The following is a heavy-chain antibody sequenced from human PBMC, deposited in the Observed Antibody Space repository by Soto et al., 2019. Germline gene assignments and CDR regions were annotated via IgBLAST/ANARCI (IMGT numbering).Heavy chain of an antibody. CDR1: GYIFTNYY. V-gene: IGHV1-46*01. J-gene: IGHJ5*01. D-gene: IGHD1-26*01. CDR2: INPSGSST. CDR3: ARDVGDSGSHWFDS. Sequence: VASVKVSCKASGYIFTNYYIHWVRQAPGQGLEWMGIINPSGSSTRYAQNFQGRVTMTRDTSSNTVYMELSRLRFEDTAVYYCARDVGDSGSHWFDSWGQGSLVTVSS.